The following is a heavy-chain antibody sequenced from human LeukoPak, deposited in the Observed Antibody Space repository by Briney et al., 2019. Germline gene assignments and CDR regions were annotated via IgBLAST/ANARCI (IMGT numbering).Heavy chain of an antibody. CDR3: TRTVLDCKNGVCYDY. Sequence: ASVKVSCKASGYAFTNYGVSWVRQAPGQGLEWMGWISPYNGNTNYAQKFQGRVTVTTDTSTSTAYMELRSLRSDDTAVYYCTRTVLDCKNGVCYDYWGQGTLVTVS. D-gene: IGHD2-8*01. CDR1: GYAFTNYG. J-gene: IGHJ4*02. CDR2: ISPYNGNT. V-gene: IGHV1-18*01.